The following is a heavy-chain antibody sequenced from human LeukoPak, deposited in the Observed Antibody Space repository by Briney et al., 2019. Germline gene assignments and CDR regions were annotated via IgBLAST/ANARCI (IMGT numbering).Heavy chain of an antibody. CDR2: IYTSGST. V-gene: IGHV4-4*09. D-gene: IGHD5-18*01. CDR3: ARLWFGAYYYYMDV. CDR1: GGSISSYC. Sequence: SETLSLTCTVSGGSISSYCWSWIRQPPGKGLEWIGYIYTSGSTNYSPSLKSRVTISVDTSKNQFSLKLSSVTAADTAVYYCARLWFGAYYYYMDVWGKGTTVTVSS. J-gene: IGHJ6*03.